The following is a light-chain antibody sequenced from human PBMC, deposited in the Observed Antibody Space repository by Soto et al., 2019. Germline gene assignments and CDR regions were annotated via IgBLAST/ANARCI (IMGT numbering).Light chain of an antibody. CDR2: KAS. Sequence: DIQMTQSPSTLPASVGDRVTITCRASQSISSWLAWYQQEPGKAPKLLIYKASSLESGVPSRFSGSGSGTEFTLTISSLQPDDFATYYCQQYNSYSRVYTFGQGTKLEIK. CDR3: QQYNSYSRVYT. J-gene: IGKJ2*01. CDR1: QSISSW. V-gene: IGKV1-5*03.